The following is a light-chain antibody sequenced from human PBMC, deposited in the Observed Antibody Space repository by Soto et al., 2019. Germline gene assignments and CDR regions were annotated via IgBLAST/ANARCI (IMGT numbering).Light chain of an antibody. Sequence: DIQMTQSPSSVSASVGDRVTITCRASQGINSRLAWYQQKPGKAPKLLMYSASTLESGVPSRFSGSGSGTDFTLTITSLQPEDFASYFCQQALSFPLTFGGGTKVE. J-gene: IGKJ4*01. CDR3: QQALSFPLT. CDR1: QGINSR. CDR2: SAS. V-gene: IGKV1-12*01.